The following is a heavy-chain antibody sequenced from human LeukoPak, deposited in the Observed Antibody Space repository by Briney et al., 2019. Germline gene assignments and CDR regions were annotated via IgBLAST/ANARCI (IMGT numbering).Heavy chain of an antibody. D-gene: IGHD3-9*01. CDR1: GFTFSSYA. CDR2: ISGSGGST. Sequence: PGGSLRLPCAASGFTFSSYAMSWVRQAPGKGLEWVSAISGSGGSTYYADSVKGRFTISRDNSKNTLYLQMNSLRAEDTAVYYCAKVDYDILTGTFDYWGQGTLVTVSS. CDR3: AKVDYDILTGTFDY. J-gene: IGHJ4*02. V-gene: IGHV3-23*01.